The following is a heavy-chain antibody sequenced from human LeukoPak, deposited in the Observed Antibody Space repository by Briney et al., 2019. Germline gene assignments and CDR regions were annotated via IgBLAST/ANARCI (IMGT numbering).Heavy chain of an antibody. CDR3: KSQGGFDC. J-gene: IGHJ4*02. CDR1: GFSFSSHT. V-gene: IGHV3-21*01. Sequence: GGSLRLSCAASGFSFSSHTMNWVRQAPGNGLEWVSSISSSGDNVYNADSVKGRFIISRDNVESSLYLQMNNLRAEDTAVYYCKSQGGFDCWGQGTLVTVSS. CDR2: ISSSGDNV.